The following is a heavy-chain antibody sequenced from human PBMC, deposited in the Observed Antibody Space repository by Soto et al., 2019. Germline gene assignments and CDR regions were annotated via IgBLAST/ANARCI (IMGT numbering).Heavy chain of an antibody. CDR3: ARAHPDYDFWSGYYR. CDR1: GFTFSSYS. D-gene: IGHD3-3*01. CDR2: ISSSSSTI. Sequence: GGSLRLSCAASGFTFSSYSMNWVRQAPGKGLEWVSYISSSSSTIYYADSVKGRFTISRDNAKNSLYLQMNSLRDEDTAVYYCARAHPDYDFWSGYYRWGQGTLVTVSS. V-gene: IGHV3-48*02. J-gene: IGHJ4*02.